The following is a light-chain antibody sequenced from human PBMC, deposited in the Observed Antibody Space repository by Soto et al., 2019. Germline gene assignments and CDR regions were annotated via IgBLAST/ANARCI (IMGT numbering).Light chain of an antibody. V-gene: IGLV2-14*03. CDR1: SGDIGGYDY. J-gene: IGLJ1*01. CDR3: SSFTSTFTHV. CDR2: DVT. Sequence: QSVLTQPASVSGSPGQSITISCAGTSGDIGGYDYVSWYQQHPGKAPKLIIFDVTDRPSGISDRFSGSKSASTASLTISGHRTDDEADYYCSSFTSTFTHVFGTGTKVTVL.